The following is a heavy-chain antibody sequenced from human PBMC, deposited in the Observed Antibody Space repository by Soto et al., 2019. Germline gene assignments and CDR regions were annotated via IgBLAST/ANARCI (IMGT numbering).Heavy chain of an antibody. Sequence: QVQLVQSGAEVKKPGASVKVSCKASGYTFTSYAMHWVRQAPGQRLEWMGWINAGNGNTKYSQKFQGRVTMTRDTSASTAYMELSSLRSEDTAVYYCARRVLLWFGRPSSGNAFDIWGQGTMVTVSS. D-gene: IGHD3-10*01. V-gene: IGHV1-3*01. J-gene: IGHJ3*02. CDR3: ARRVLLWFGRPSSGNAFDI. CDR1: GYTFTSYA. CDR2: INAGNGNT.